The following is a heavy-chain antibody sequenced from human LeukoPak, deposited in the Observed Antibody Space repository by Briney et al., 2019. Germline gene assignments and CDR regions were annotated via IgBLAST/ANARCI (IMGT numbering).Heavy chain of an antibody. D-gene: IGHD6-6*01. CDR2: INPNSGGT. J-gene: IGHJ5*02. CDR3: ATPSSEKYSSSSRDNWFDP. Sequence: VASVKVSCKASGYTFTGYYMHWVRQAPGQGLEWMGWINPNSGGTNYAQKFQGRVTMTEDTSTDTAYMELSSLRSEDTAVYYCATPSSEKYSSSSRDNWFDPWGQGTLVTVSS. CDR1: GYTFTGYY. V-gene: IGHV1-2*02.